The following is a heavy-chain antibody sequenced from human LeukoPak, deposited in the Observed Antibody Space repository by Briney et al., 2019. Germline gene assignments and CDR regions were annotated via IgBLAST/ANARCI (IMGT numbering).Heavy chain of an antibody. Sequence: ASVKVSCKASGYSFTGYYMHWVRQAPGQGLEWMGWINPNSGGTNYAQKFQGRVTMTRDTSISTAYMELSRLRSDDTAVYYCRTDRYGDYGDYIDYWGQGTLVTVSS. CDR1: GYSFTGYY. CDR3: RTDRYGDYGDYIDY. J-gene: IGHJ4*02. V-gene: IGHV1-2*02. D-gene: IGHD4-17*01. CDR2: INPNSGGT.